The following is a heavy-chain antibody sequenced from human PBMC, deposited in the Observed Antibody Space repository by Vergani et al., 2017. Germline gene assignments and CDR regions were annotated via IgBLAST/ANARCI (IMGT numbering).Heavy chain of an antibody. D-gene: IGHD2-15*01. CDR2: IRSDESRR. Sequence: QVQLVESGGGVVQPGGSLRLSCAASRFTFNSYSMHWVRQAPGKGLEWVASIRSDESRRYYGDSMEGPFTISRDNSKNTLYLQMKSLRPEDTAVYYCAKEGGGYCSGGTCYPEYWGQGTLVIVSS. CDR3: AKEGGGYCSGGTCYPEY. CDR1: RFTFNSYS. J-gene: IGHJ4*02. V-gene: IGHV3-30*02.